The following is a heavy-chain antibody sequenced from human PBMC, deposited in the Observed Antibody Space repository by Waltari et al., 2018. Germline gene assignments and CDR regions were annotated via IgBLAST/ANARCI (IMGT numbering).Heavy chain of an antibody. CDR2: ISSSSSYI. D-gene: IGHD1-26*01. CDR3: ARGGYSGSYLNAFDI. Sequence: EVQLVESGGGLVKPGGSLSLSCAASGFTFSSYSMNWVRQAPGKGLEWVSSISSSSSYITHADSMKALFTISGDNANSPLFLQMNSLRAEDTAVYYCARGGYSGSYLNAFDIWGQGIMVTVSS. V-gene: IGHV3-21*01. J-gene: IGHJ3*02. CDR1: GFTFSSYS.